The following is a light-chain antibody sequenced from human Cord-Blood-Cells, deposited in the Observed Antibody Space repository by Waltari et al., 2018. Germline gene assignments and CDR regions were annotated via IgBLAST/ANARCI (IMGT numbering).Light chain of an antibody. CDR3: SSYTSSSTLVV. CDR1: SRDVGGYNY. V-gene: IGLV2-14*01. CDR2: DVS. Sequence: QPALTQPASVSGSPGQPITIPCTGTSRDVGGYNYVSWYQQHPGKAPKPMIYDVSNRPSGVSNRFPGSKSGNTTSLTISGLQAEDEADYYCSSYTSSSTLVVFGGGTKLTVL. J-gene: IGLJ2*01.